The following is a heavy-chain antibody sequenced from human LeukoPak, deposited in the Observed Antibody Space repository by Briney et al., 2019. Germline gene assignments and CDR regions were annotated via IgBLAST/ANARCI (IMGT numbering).Heavy chain of an antibody. D-gene: IGHD4-17*01. Sequence: GGSLRLSCAASGFTFSSYSINWVRQAPRKGLEWVSAISGSGGSTYYADSVKGRFTISRDNSKSTLYLQMNSLRAEDTAVYYCATYGDNDYWGQGTLVTVSS. CDR2: ISGSGGST. CDR3: ATYGDNDY. CDR1: GFTFSSYS. J-gene: IGHJ4*02. V-gene: IGHV3-23*01.